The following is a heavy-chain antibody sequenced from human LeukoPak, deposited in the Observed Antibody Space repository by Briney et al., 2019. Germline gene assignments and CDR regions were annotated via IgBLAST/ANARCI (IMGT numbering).Heavy chain of an antibody. Sequence: GASVKVSCKASGYTFTSYGISWVRQAPGQGLEWMGWINPNSGGTNYAQKFQGRVTMTRDTSISTAYMELSRLRSDDTAVYYCASIVGEYSSSGSYWGQGTLVTVSS. D-gene: IGHD6-6*01. CDR1: GYTFTSYG. J-gene: IGHJ4*02. V-gene: IGHV1-2*02. CDR2: INPNSGGT. CDR3: ASIVGEYSSSGSY.